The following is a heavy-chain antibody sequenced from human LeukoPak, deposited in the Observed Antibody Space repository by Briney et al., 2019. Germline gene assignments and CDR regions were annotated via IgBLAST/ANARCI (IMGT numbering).Heavy chain of an antibody. CDR3: AVRDMGEYSGYHFDF. CDR1: GYSFTNYW. Sequence: GESLKISCKTSGYSFTNYWIGWVRQMPGGGLEWMGIIYPDDSDARYSPSFQGQVTFSVDKSNNTAYLEWSSLKSSDTATYYCAVRDMGEYSGYHFDFWGQGTLVTVSS. J-gene: IGHJ4*02. D-gene: IGHD5-12*01. CDR2: IYPDDSDA. V-gene: IGHV5-51*01.